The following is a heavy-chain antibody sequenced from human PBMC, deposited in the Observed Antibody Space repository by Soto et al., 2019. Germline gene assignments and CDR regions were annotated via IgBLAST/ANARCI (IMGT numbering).Heavy chain of an antibody. J-gene: IGHJ4*02. CDR3: ARAFPPAYYDSSGYYFDY. V-gene: IGHV3-23*01. CDR1: GFTFSSYA. D-gene: IGHD3-22*01. Sequence: GGSLRLSCAASGFTFSSYAMSWVRQAPGKGLEWVSAISGSGGSTYYADSVKGRFTISRDNSKNTLYLQMNSLRAEDTAVYYCARAFPPAYYDSSGYYFDYWGQGTLVTVSS. CDR2: ISGSGGST.